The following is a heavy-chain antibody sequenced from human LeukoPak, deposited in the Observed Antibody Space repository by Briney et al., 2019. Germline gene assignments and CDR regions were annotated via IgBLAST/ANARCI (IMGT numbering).Heavy chain of an antibody. CDR2: ISYDGSNK. CDR1: GFTFSSYA. J-gene: IGHJ6*02. CDR3: AKANEPIYYYGSGSYHYYYGMDV. Sequence: GGSLRLSCAASGFTFSSYAMHWVRQAPGKGLEWVAVISYDGSNKYYADSVKGRFTISRDNSKNTLYLQMNSLRAEDTAVYYCAKANEPIYYYGSGSYHYYYGMDVWGQGTTVTVSS. V-gene: IGHV3-30*04. D-gene: IGHD3-10*01.